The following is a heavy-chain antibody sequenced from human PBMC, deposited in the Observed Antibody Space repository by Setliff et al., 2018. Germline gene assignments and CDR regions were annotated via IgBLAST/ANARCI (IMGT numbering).Heavy chain of an antibody. J-gene: IGHJ4*02. CDR2: IYTSGST. CDR3: AHSTTFDLHHDY. V-gene: IGHV4-4*08. CDR1: GGSISSYY. Sequence: SETLSLTCTVSGGSISSYYWSWIRQPPWKGLEWIGYIYTSGSTNYNPSLKSRVTISLDTSKNQFSLKLFPVTAADTAVYYCAHSTTFDLHHDYWGQGALVTVSS. D-gene: IGHD3-9*01.